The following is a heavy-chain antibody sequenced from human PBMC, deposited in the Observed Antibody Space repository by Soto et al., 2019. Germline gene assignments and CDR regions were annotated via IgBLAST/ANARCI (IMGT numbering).Heavy chain of an antibody. CDR1: GYTFTSYA. J-gene: IGHJ6*02. CDR2: INAGNGNT. D-gene: IGHD2-15*01. Sequence: ASGKVSGKASGYTFTSYAMHWVRQAPGQRLEWMGWINAGNGNTKYSQKFQGRVTITRDTSASTAYMELSSLRSEDTAVYYCARGGVGVVVAATAYYYYYYGMDVWGQGTTVTVSS. CDR3: ARGGVGVVVAATAYYYYYYGMDV. V-gene: IGHV1-3*01.